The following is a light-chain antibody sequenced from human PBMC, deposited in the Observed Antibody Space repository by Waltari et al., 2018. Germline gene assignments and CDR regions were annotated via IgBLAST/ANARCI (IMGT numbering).Light chain of an antibody. V-gene: IGKV3-20*01. CDR3: QQYGSSPPIT. J-gene: IGKJ5*01. Sequence: EIVLTQSPGTLSLSPGERATLSCRASQSVSSSYLAWYQQKPGQAPRLLIQGASSRATGIPDRFSGSGSGTDFTLTISRLEPEDLAVYYCQQYGSSPPITFGQG. CDR2: GAS. CDR1: QSVSSSY.